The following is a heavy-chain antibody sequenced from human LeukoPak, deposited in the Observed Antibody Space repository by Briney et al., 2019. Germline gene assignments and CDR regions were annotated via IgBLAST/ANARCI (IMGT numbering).Heavy chain of an antibody. Sequence: NPSETLSLTCTVAGGSIRSYYWSWIRQPAGKGLEWIGRIYTSGSTNYNPSLESRVTMSVDTSKNQFSLRLSSVTAADTAVYYCARGWGIAARDWGQGTLVTVSS. CDR3: ARGWGIAARD. J-gene: IGHJ4*02. CDR1: GGSIRSYY. CDR2: IYTSGST. D-gene: IGHD6-6*01. V-gene: IGHV4-4*07.